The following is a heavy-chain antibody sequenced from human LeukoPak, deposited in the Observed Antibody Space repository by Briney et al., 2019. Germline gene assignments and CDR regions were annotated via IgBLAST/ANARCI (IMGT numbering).Heavy chain of an antibody. CDR1: GYRFTNYW. Sequence: GESLKISCKGSGYRFTNYWIGWVRQLPGKGLEWMGIIYPGDSDTRYSPSFQGQVTSSADKSISTAYLPWNSLKASDTALYYCARPPRDDSSGYYSAFDIWGQGTMVTVSS. CDR3: ARPPRDDSSGYYSAFDI. J-gene: IGHJ3*02. V-gene: IGHV5-51*01. D-gene: IGHD3-22*01. CDR2: IYPGDSDT.